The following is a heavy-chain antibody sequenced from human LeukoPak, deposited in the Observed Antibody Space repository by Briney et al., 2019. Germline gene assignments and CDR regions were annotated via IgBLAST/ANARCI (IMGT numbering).Heavy chain of an antibody. CDR2: IYTSGST. D-gene: IGHD3-10*01. J-gene: IGHJ6*02. CDR3: ASGEGSDPYYYYGMDV. Sequence: PSETLSLTCTVSGGSIGSYYRSWIRQPAGKGLEWIGRIYTSGSTNYNPSLKSRVTMSVDTSKNQFSLKLSSVTAADTAVYYCASGEGSDPYYYYGMDVWGQGTTVTVSS. CDR1: GGSIGSYY. V-gene: IGHV4-4*07.